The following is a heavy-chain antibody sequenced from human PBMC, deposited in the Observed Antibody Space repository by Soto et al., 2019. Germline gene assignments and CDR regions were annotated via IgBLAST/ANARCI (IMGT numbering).Heavy chain of an antibody. J-gene: IGHJ6*02. CDR2: FFIGGNT. D-gene: IGHD2-8*01. V-gene: IGHV4-39*07. CDR3: ARVDEQILRYGMDV. Sequence: SETLSLTCTVSGGSITGGSISSTTYYWGWMRQPPGKGLEWIASFFIGGNTYYNPSLKSRVTTSVDTSKNQFSLKLSSVTAADTAVYYCARVDEQILRYGMDVWGQGTTVTVSS. CDR1: GGSITGGSISSTTYY.